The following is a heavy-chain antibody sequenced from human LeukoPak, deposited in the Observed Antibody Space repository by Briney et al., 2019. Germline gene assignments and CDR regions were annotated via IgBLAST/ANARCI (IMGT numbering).Heavy chain of an antibody. CDR2: TNGSGGST. CDR1: GFTFSSYG. D-gene: IGHD6-19*01. J-gene: IGHJ4*02. CDR3: AKDMKVAGAFDY. Sequence: GGSLRLSCAASGFTFSSYGMSWVRQAPGKGLEWVSATNGSGGSTYYADSVKGRFTISRDNSKNTLYLQMNSLRAEDTAVYYCAKDMKVAGAFDYWGQGTLVTVSS. V-gene: IGHV3-23*01.